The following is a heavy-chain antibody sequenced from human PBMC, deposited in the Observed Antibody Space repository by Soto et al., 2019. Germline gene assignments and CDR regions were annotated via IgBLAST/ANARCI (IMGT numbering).Heavy chain of an antibody. CDR2: ISGSGGST. CDR1: GFTFSSYA. CDR3: AKFPRAKMATILFDY. J-gene: IGHJ4*02. V-gene: IGHV3-23*01. Sequence: PGGSLRLSCAASGFTFSSYAMSWVRQAPWKGLEWVSAISGSGGSTYYADSVKGRFTISRDNSKNTLYLQMNSLRAEDTAVYYCAKFPRAKMATILFDYWGQGTLVTVSS. D-gene: IGHD5-12*01.